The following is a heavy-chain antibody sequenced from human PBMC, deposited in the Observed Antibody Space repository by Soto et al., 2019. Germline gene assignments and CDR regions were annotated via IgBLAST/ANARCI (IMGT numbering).Heavy chain of an antibody. V-gene: IGHV1-69*06. Sequence: KVACKASGGPLRSYAISWVRQATAQGLEWMGGIIPIFGTANYAQKFQGRVTITADKSTSTAYMELSSLRSEDTAVYYCASSSSGNWFDPWGQGTLVTVS. D-gene: IGHD6-6*01. J-gene: IGHJ5*02. CDR3: ASSSSGNWFDP. CDR1: GGPLRSYA. CDR2: IIPIFGTA.